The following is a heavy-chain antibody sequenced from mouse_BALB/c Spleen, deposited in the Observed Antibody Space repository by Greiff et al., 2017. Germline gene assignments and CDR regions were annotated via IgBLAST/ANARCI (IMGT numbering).Heavy chain of an antibody. CDR2: ISYSGST. D-gene: IGHD2-3*01. CDR3: ARLAGDGYLFAY. Sequence: ESGPGLVKPSQSLSLTCTVTGYSITSDYAWNWIRQFPGNKLEWMGYISYSGSTSYNPSLKSRISITRDTSKNQFFLQLNSVTTEDTATYYCARLAGDGYLFAYWGQGTLVTVSA. CDR1: GYSITSDYA. V-gene: IGHV3-2*02. J-gene: IGHJ3*01.